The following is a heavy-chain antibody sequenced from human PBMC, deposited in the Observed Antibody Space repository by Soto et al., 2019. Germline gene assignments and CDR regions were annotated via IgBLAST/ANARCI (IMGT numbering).Heavy chain of an antibody. CDR1: GFTFSSYA. Sequence: GGSLRLSCAASGFTFSSYAMSWVRQAPGKGLEWVSAISGSGGSTDYEDTEKGRFTISKDNSKNTLYLQMNRLRAEDKAVYCCAKDRASGSSGLCYYYGMDVWGQGTMVTVSS. V-gene: IGHV3-23*01. J-gene: IGHJ6*02. CDR3: AKDRASGSSGLCYYYGMDV. CDR2: ISGSGGST. D-gene: IGHD1-26*01.